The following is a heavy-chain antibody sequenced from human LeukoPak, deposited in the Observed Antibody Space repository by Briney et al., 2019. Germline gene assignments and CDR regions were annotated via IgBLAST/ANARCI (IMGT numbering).Heavy chain of an antibody. CDR1: GYTLTELS. J-gene: IGHJ4*02. V-gene: IGHV1-24*01. CDR3: ATDPNSYGLFDY. CDR2: FDPEDGET. Sequence: GASVKVSCKVSGYTLTELSMHWVRQAPGKGLEWMGGFDPEDGETIYAQKFQGRVTMTEDTSTDTAYMELSSLRSEDTAVYYCATDPNSYGLFDYWGQETLVTVSS. D-gene: IGHD5-18*01.